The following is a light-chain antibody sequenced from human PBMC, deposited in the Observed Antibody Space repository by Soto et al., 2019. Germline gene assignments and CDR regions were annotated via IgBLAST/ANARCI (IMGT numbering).Light chain of an antibody. J-gene: IGKJ1*01. CDR1: QSISVW. CDR2: MAS. CDR3: QQYNIYPKA. V-gene: IGKV1-5*03. Sequence: DIRMTQSPSTLSASIGDRVTITCRASQSISVWLAWYQQKPGKVPKLLIYMASTLESGVPSRFSGSGSGTELTLTMNSLQPDDFATYYCQQYNIYPKAFGQGTKVEIK.